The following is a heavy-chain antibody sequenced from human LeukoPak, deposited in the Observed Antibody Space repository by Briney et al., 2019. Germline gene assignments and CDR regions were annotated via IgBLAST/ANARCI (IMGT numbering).Heavy chain of an antibody. Sequence: SETLSLTCTVSGGSISSYCWSWIRQPPGKGLEWIGYIYYSGSTNYNPSPKSRVTISVDTSKNQFSLKLSSVTAADTAVYYCARCIYGDYVGVVDWFDPWGQGTLVTVSS. D-gene: IGHD4-17*01. V-gene: IGHV4-59*01. CDR3: ARCIYGDYVGVVDWFDP. J-gene: IGHJ5*02. CDR1: GGSISSYC. CDR2: IYYSGST.